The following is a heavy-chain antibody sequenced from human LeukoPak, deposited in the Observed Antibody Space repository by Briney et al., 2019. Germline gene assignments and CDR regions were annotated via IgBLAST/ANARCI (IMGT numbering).Heavy chain of an antibody. V-gene: IGHV3-23*01. D-gene: IGHD4-11*01. CDR3: ARDRSYSNSNHYMDV. Sequence: PGGSLRLSCAASGFTFSSYAMSWVRQAPGKGLEWVSAIVNSAYYADSVKGRFTISRDNSKNTLYLQMNSLRAEDTAVYYCARDRSYSNSNHYMDVWGKGTTVTVSS. J-gene: IGHJ6*03. CDR2: IVNSA. CDR1: GFTFSSYA.